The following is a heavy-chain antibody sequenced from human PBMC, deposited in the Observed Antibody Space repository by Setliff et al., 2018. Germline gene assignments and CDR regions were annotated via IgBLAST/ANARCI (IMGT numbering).Heavy chain of an antibody. V-gene: IGHV4-61*02. CDR3: RFWSGYYKNDY. Sequence: SETLSLTCAVSGGSITSGSYYWSWIRQPAGEGLEWIGRLHTSGTTDYNPSLKGRVTISADTSTNHFSLKLTSVTAADMAVYYCRFWSGYYKNDYWAQGTLVTVSS. CDR2: LHTSGTT. D-gene: IGHD3-3*01. J-gene: IGHJ4*02. CDR1: GGSITSGSYY.